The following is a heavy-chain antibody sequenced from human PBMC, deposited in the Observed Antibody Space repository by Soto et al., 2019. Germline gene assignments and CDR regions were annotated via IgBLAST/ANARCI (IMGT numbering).Heavy chain of an antibody. D-gene: IGHD3-3*01. CDR3: ARGRGYYDFWSGYAFDI. CDR2: IYYSGST. V-gene: IGHV4-30-4*01. J-gene: IGHJ3*02. Sequence: SETLSLTCTVSGGSISSGDYYWSWIRQPPGKGLEWIGYIYYSGSTYYNPSLKSRVTISVDTSKNQFSLKLSSVTAADTAVYYCARGRGYYDFWSGYAFDIWGQGPMVTVSS. CDR1: GGSISSGDYY.